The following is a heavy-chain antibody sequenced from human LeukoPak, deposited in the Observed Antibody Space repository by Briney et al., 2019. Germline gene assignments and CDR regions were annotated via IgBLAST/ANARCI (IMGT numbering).Heavy chain of an antibody. D-gene: IGHD3-22*01. Sequence: PGRSLRLSCAASGFTFSTYAMHWVRQAPGKGLEWVAVISYDGSSKYYADSVKGRFTISRDNSKNTLYLQMNSLRAEDTAVYYCARGRIGSGYWFDYWGQGTLVTVSS. CDR2: ISYDGSSK. J-gene: IGHJ4*02. CDR3: ARGRIGSGYWFDY. V-gene: IGHV3-30*14. CDR1: GFTFSTYA.